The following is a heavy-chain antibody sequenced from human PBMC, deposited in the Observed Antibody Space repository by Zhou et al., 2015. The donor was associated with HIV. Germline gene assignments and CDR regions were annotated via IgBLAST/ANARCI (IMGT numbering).Heavy chain of an antibody. CDR3: ARDSSGWYGVG. CDR1: GYTFSTHY. V-gene: IGHV1-46*01. CDR2: MSPSAEST. D-gene: IGHD6-19*01. Sequence: LVQSGAEVRKPGASVRVSCEGLGYTFSTHYIHWVRQTRGQGLEWMGVMSPSAESTNFARNFQGRVTITADESTSTAYMELSSLRSEDTAVYYCARDSSGWYGVGWGQGTLVTVSS. J-gene: IGHJ4*02.